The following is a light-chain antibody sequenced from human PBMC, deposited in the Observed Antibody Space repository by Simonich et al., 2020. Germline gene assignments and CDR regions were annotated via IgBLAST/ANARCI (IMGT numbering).Light chain of an antibody. V-gene: IGLV2-14*03. Sequence: QSALTQPASVSGSPGQSITISCTGTSSDVGGYNYVSWYQQHPGKAPKLIIYDVSNRPSGVSNSVSGSKSGNTASLTISVLQAEDEADYYCSSYTSSSLVFGGGTKLTVL. CDR3: SSYTSSSLV. J-gene: IGLJ3*02. CDR1: SSDVGGYNY. CDR2: DVS.